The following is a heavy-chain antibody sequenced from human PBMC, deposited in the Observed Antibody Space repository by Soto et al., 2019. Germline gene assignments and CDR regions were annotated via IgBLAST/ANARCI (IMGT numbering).Heavy chain of an antibody. CDR2: IIPIFGTA. Sequence: SVKVSCKASGGTFSSYAISWVRQAPGQGLEWMGGIIPIFGTANYAQKFQGRVTITADESTSTAYMELSSLRSEDTAVYYCAXGREYYYDSCGYYYADYWGQGTLVTVSS. CDR1: GGTFSSYA. CDR3: AXGREYYYDSCGYYYADY. J-gene: IGHJ4*02. V-gene: IGHV1-69*13. D-gene: IGHD3-22*01.